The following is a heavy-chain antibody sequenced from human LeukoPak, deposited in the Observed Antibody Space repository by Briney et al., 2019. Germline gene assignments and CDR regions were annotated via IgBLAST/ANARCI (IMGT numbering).Heavy chain of an antibody. CDR2: IFPSGGEI. D-gene: IGHD3-16*01. CDR3: ARRYVSWFDP. CDR1: RFTFSTFA. V-gene: IGHV3-23*01. Sequence: GGSLRLSCAASRFTFSTFAMIWVRQPPGKGLEWVSSIFPSGGEIHYADSVRGRFTISRDNSKSTLSLQMNSLRAEDTAVYYCARRYVSWFDPWGQGTLVTVSS. J-gene: IGHJ5*02.